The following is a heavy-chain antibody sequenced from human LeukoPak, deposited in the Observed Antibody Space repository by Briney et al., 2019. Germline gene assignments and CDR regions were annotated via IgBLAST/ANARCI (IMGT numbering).Heavy chain of an antibody. V-gene: IGHV3-33*01. CDR2: IWYDGSNK. CDR3: ARVYSTAWFDY. J-gene: IGHJ4*02. D-gene: IGHD6-13*01. Sequence: GGSLRLSCAASGFTFSSHGMHWVRQAPGKGLEWVAVIWYDGSNKYYADSVKGRFTISKDNAKNSLFLQMDSLRPEDTAVYYCARVYSTAWFDYWGQGTLVSVSS. CDR1: GFTFSSHG.